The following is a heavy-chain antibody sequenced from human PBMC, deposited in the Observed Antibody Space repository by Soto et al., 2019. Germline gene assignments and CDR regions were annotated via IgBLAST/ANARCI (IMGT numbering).Heavy chain of an antibody. Sequence: SVKVSCKASGCTFSSYAIDWVRQAPGQGLEWMGGIIPLFGTAKHAQKFQGRITITADESTRTAYMELRSLRSEDTAVYYCARGVNDHSSGYYYFYWGQGTLVTVSS. J-gene: IGHJ4*02. CDR2: IIPLFGTA. V-gene: IGHV1-69*13. CDR3: ARGVNDHSSGYYYFY. CDR1: GCTFSSYA. D-gene: IGHD3-22*01.